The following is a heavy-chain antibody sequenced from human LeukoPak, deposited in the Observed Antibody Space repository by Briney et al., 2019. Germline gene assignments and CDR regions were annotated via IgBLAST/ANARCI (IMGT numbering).Heavy chain of an antibody. CDR1: GFTFSSYG. V-gene: IGHV3-30*02. D-gene: IGHD6-13*01. J-gene: IGHJ5*02. Sequence: PGGSLRLSCAASGFTFSSYGMHWVRQAPGKGLEWVAFIRYDGSNKYYADSVKGRFTISRDNAKNSLYLQMNSLRAEDTAVYYCARDRGIAAAGTGWFDPWGQGTLVTVSS. CDR2: IRYDGSNK. CDR3: ARDRGIAAAGTGWFDP.